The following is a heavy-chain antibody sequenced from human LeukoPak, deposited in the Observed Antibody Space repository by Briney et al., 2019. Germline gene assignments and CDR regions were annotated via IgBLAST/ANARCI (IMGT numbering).Heavy chain of an antibody. CDR2: INHSGST. CDR3: ARALGRPRDY. Sequence: PSETLSLTCAVYGGSFSGYYWSWIRQPPGKGLEWIGEINHSGSTNYNPSLKSRVTISVDTSKNQFSLKLSSVTAADTAVYYCARALGRPRDYWGQETLVTVSS. D-gene: IGHD7-27*01. CDR1: GGSFSGYY. V-gene: IGHV4-34*01. J-gene: IGHJ4*02.